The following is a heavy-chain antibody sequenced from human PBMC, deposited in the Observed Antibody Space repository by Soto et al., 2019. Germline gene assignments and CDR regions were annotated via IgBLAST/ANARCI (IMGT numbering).Heavy chain of an antibody. V-gene: IGHV4-59*01. J-gene: IGHJ4*02. Sequence: SETLSLTCTVSGGSISSYYWSWIRQPPGKGLEWIGYIYYSGSTNYNPSLKSRVTISVDTSKNQFSLKLSSVTAADTAVYYCARDGYGGNPGIFYFDYWGQGTLVTVSS. CDR1: GGSISSYY. CDR2: IYYSGST. D-gene: IGHD4-17*01. CDR3: ARDGYGGNPGIFYFDY.